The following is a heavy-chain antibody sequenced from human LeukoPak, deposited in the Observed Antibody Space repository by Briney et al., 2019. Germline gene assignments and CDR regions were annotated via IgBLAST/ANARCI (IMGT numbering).Heavy chain of an antibody. J-gene: IGHJ6*03. D-gene: IGHD1-14*01. V-gene: IGHV4-34*01. CDR1: GGSFSGYY. CDR2: INHSGRP. Sequence: PSETLSLTCAVYGGSFSGYYWSWIRQPPGKGLEWIGEINHSGRPHYNPSLKTRLTITVDTSKNQFPLKLSSVTAADTAVYYCARFKNRNYYYYMDVWGKGTTVTVSS. CDR3: ARFKNRNYYYYMDV.